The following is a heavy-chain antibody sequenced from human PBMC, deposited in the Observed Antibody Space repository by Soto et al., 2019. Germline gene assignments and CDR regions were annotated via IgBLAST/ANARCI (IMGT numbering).Heavy chain of an antibody. CDR1: AYTFTSYG. CDR2: ISAYNGNT. V-gene: IGHV1-18*01. Sequence: ASVKVSCKASAYTFTSYGRRWVRQAPGQGLEWMGWISAYNGNTNYAQKLQGRVTMTTDTSTSTAYMELRSLRSDDTAVYYCARDNGSSGWSYYYYYMDVWGKGTTVTVSS. CDR3: ARDNGSSGWSYYYYYMDV. D-gene: IGHD6-19*01. J-gene: IGHJ6*03.